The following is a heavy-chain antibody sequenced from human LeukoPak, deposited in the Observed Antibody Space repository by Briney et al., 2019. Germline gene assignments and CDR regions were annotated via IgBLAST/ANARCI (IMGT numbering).Heavy chain of an antibody. CDR2: IYHSGST. V-gene: IGHV4-30-2*01. J-gene: IGHJ5*02. CDR1: GGSISSGGYY. Sequence: SETLSLTCTVSGGSISSGGYYWSWIRQPPGKGLEWIGYIYHSGSTYYNPSLKSRVTISVDTSKNQFSLKLSSVTAADTAVYYCARRRSGWYLGWFDPWGQGTLVTVSS. CDR3: ARRRSGWYLGWFDP. D-gene: IGHD6-19*01.